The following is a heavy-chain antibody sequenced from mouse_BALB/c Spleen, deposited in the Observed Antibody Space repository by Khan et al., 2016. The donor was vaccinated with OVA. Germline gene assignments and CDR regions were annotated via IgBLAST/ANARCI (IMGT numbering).Heavy chain of an antibody. V-gene: IGHV1-42*01. CDR1: GFSFTSYY. D-gene: IGHD2-2*01. CDR3: TSHGYIAWFTY. CDR2: IDPFSGGT. Sequence: EVQLQESGPELMKPGASVKLSCKASGFSFTSYYIHWVMQSPGKSLEWIGYIDPFSGGTTYNQKFKGKATLTVDKSSSIPYLHLSNLTSEDYEVYYCTSHGYIAWFTYWGQGTLVTVSA. J-gene: IGHJ3*01.